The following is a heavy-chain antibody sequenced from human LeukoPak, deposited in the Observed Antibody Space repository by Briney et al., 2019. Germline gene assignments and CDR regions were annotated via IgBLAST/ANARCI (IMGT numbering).Heavy chain of an antibody. J-gene: IGHJ5*02. CDR2: INPSGGST. D-gene: IGHD5-24*01. CDR3: ARDYGRDGYRIAP. Sequence: ASVKVSCKASGYTFTSYYMHWVRQAPGQGLEWMGIINPSGGSTSYAQKFQGRVTMTRDMSTSTVYMELSSLRSEDTAVYYCARDYGRDGYRIAPWGQGTLVTVSS. CDR1: GYTFTSYY. V-gene: IGHV1-46*01.